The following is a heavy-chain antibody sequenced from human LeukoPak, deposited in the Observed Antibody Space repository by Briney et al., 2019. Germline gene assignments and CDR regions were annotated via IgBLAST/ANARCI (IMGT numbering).Heavy chain of an antibody. D-gene: IGHD3-10*01. Sequence: SETLSLTCAVYGGPFSGYYWSWIRQPPGKGLEWIGEINHSGSTNYNPSLKSRVTISVDTSKNQFSLKLSSVTAADTAVYYCARLRRTMVRGPYTPQNWFDPWGQGTLVTVSS. CDR2: INHSGST. J-gene: IGHJ5*02. CDR1: GGPFSGYY. CDR3: ARLRRTMVRGPYTPQNWFDP. V-gene: IGHV4-34*01.